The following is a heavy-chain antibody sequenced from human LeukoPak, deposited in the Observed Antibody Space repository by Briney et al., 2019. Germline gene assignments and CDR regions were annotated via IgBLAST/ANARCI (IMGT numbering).Heavy chain of an antibody. J-gene: IGHJ6*02. CDR2: ISSSGSTI. CDR3: ARDLLKYDSYYYYGMDV. CDR1: GFTFSSYE. D-gene: IGHD3-3*01. V-gene: IGHV3-48*03. Sequence: GGSLRLSCAASGFTFSSYEMNWVRQAPGKGLEWVSYISSSGSTIYYADSVKGRFTISRDNAKNSLYLQMNSLRAEDTAVYYCARDLLKYDSYYYYGMDVWGQGTTVTVSS.